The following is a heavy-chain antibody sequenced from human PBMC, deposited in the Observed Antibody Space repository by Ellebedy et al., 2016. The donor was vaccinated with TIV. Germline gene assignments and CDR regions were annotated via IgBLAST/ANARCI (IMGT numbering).Heavy chain of an antibody. D-gene: IGHD6-19*01. CDR3: ARGTGWLMDV. V-gene: IGHV3-7*03. CDR1: GLTFRRHW. J-gene: IGHJ6*02. Sequence: PGGSLRLSCAASGLTFRRHWMKRVRQAPGQGLEWVAMIRQDGSEESYVDSVKGRFTISRANAKNSLFLQMNSLRAEDTAVYYCARGTGWLMDVWGQGTTVTVSS. CDR2: IRQDGSEE.